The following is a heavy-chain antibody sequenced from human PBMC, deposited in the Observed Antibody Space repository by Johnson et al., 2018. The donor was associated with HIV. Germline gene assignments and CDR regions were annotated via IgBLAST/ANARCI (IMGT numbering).Heavy chain of an antibody. D-gene: IGHD1-14*01. J-gene: IGHJ3*02. CDR3: ARDQGELRRTHAFDI. CDR2: ISYDGSNK. V-gene: IGHV3-30*04. CDR1: GFTFSSYA. Sequence: QVQLVESGGGLVQPGGSLRLSCAASGFTFSSYAMHWVRQAPGKGLEWVAVISYDGSNKFYADSVKGRFIISRDNSKNTLYLQMNSLRHEDTAVYYCARDQGELRRTHAFDIWGQGTMVTVSS.